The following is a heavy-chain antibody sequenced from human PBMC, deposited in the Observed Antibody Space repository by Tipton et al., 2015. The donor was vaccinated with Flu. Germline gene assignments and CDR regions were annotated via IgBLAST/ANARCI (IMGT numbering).Heavy chain of an antibody. CDR1: GFDFSVYG. CDR2: IRYDRSNI. CDR3: ARDEGVVNYYFGMDV. Sequence: SLRLSCKVSGFDFSVYGMHWVRQAPGKGLEWVAVIRYDRSNIHYGDSVKGRFTVSRDNSRNTLYLQMNGLRAEDTAVYYCARDEGVVNYYFGMDVWGQGTTVTVSS. J-gene: IGHJ6*01. V-gene: IGHV3-33*01.